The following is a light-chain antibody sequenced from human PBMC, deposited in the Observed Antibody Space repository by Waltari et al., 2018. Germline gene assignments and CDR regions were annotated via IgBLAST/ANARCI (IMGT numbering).Light chain of an antibody. J-gene: IGLJ1*01. V-gene: IGLV2-14*01. CDR1: SSDVGGYNY. CDR3: CSFASSNSYV. Sequence: QSALTQPASVSGSLGQSITISCTGTSSDVGGYNYVSWYQQHPGKAPRRMIYDVNKRPSGVSNRFSGSKSGNTASLTISGIQAEDEADYHCCSFASSNSYVFGTGTMVTVL. CDR2: DVN.